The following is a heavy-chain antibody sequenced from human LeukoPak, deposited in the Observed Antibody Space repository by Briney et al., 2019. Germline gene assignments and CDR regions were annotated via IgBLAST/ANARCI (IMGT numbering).Heavy chain of an antibody. Sequence: GASVTVSFTSSVYTVSTYGIICARRAPGQGLEWMGWISAYNCNTSYAQKPQGRVTMTTAPSTSTAYFELRSLRSDDTAVYYCARWECGGDGSLYNWFDPGGQGTLVTVSS. CDR1: VYTVSTYG. D-gene: IGHD2-21*02. CDR3: ARWECGGDGSLYNWFDP. V-gene: IGHV1-18*01. CDR2: ISAYNCNT. J-gene: IGHJ5*02.